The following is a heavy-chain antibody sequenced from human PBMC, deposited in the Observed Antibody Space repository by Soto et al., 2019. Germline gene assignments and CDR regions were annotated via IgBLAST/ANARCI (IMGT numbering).Heavy chain of an antibody. CDR2: ISYDGSNK. V-gene: IGHV3-30*18. CDR1: GFTFSSYG. CDR3: ANNPRLLWSMDV. D-gene: IGHD3-10*01. J-gene: IGHJ6*02. Sequence: GGSLRLSCAASGFTFSSYGMHWVRQAPGKGLEWVAVISYDGSNKYYADSVKGRFTISRDNSKNTLHLQMNSLRAEDTAVYYCANNPRLLWSMDVWGQGTTVTVSS.